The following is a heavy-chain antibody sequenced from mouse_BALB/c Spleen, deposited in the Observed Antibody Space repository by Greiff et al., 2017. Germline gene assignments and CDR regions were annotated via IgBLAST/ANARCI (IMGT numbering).Heavy chain of an antibody. CDR3: ARYYDYDGYAMDY. D-gene: IGHD2-4*01. CDR1: GYTFTSYV. CDR2: INPYNDGT. J-gene: IGHJ4*01. Sequence: EVQLQQSGPELVKPGASVKMSCKASGYTFTSYVMHWVKQKPGQGLEWIGYINPYNDGTKYNERFKGKATLTSDKSSSTAYMELSSLTSEDSAVYYCARYYDYDGYAMDYWGQGTSVTVSS. V-gene: IGHV1-14*01.